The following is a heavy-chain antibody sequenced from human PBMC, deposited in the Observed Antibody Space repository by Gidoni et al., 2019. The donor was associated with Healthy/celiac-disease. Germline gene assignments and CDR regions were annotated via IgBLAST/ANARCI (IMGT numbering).Heavy chain of an antibody. J-gene: IGHJ6*03. Sequence: QVQLVQSGAEVKKPGASVKVSCQASGYTFTSYDTNWVRQATGQGLEWMGWMKHNSCNTGYAQKFQGRVTRTRNTSISTAYMELSSLRSEDTAVYYCARGLKLSTPRKHCSSTSCYARPLRYYYYYMDVWGKGTTVTVSS. V-gene: IGHV1-8*01. CDR1: GYTFTSYD. CDR3: ARGLKLSTPRKHCSSTSCYARPLRYYYYYMDV. CDR2: MKHNSCNT. D-gene: IGHD2-2*01.